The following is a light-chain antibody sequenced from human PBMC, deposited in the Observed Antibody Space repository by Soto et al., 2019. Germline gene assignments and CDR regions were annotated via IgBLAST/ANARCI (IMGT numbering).Light chain of an antibody. CDR3: QQSYSTPRT. CDR2: AAS. J-gene: IGKJ1*01. Sequence: DIQMTQSPSYLSASVGDTVTISCRASQTISSYLNWFQQKPGKAPKLLIYAASSLQSGVSSRFSGSGSGTDFTLTISSLQPEDFAAYYCQQSYSTPRTFGQGTKVEIK. V-gene: IGKV1-39*01. CDR1: QTISSY.